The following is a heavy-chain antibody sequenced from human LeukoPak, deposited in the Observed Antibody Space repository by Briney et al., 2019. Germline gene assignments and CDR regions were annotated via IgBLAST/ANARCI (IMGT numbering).Heavy chain of an antibody. V-gene: IGHV3-30*02. D-gene: IGHD2-15*01. CDR1: GFIFRNHG. J-gene: IGHJ5*02. CDR2: IPYDESFK. CDR3: AKGGSRDIVVVAATDSWFDP. Sequence: PGGSLRLSCVASGFIFRNHGMHWVRQAPGRGLEWLSSIPYDESFKLYADAVKGRFAISRDNSKNTLYLQMNSLRAEDTAVYYCAKGGSRDIVVVAATDSWFDPWGQGTLVTVSS.